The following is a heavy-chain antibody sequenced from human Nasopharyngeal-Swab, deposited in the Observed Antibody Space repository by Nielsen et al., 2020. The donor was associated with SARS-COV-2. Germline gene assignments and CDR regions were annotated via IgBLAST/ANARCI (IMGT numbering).Heavy chain of an antibody. Sequence: GGSLRPSCAASGFTVSSNYMSWVRQAPGKGLEWVPVIYSGGRTYYADSVKGRFTISRDNSKNTLYLQMNSLRAEDTAVYYCARDMLLGAGRAYYYYMDVWGKGTTVTVSS. CDR1: GFTVSSNY. J-gene: IGHJ6*03. CDR3: ARDMLLGAGRAYYYYMDV. D-gene: IGHD3-10*01. V-gene: IGHV3-53*01. CDR2: IYSGGRT.